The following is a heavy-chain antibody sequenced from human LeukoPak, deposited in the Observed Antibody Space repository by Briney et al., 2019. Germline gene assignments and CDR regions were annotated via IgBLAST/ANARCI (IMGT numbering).Heavy chain of an antibody. CDR1: GFTFSSYD. J-gene: IGHJ6*03. D-gene: IGHD1-1*01. CDR3: AKRGNPTVGHHYLDV. CDR2: ITTSGGST. Sequence: PGGSLRLSCAASGFTFSSYDVSWVRQAPGKGLEWVSSITTSGGSTFYADSVMGRLTISGDNSRNTLYLQMNSLSAEDTAIYYCAKRGNPTVGHHYLDVWGKGTTVSVSS. V-gene: IGHV3-23*01.